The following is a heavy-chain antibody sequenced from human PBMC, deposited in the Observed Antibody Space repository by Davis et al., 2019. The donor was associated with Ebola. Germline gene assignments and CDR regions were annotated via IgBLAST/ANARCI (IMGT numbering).Heavy chain of an antibody. V-gene: IGHV3-30*04. CDR3: ARDPYSSSRYYYYGMDV. Sequence: GESLKISCTASGFTFGDYAMSWVRQAPGKGLEWVAVISYDGTNGYYADSVKGRFTISRDNAKNSLYLQMNSLRAEDTAVYYCARDPYSSSRYYYYGMDVWGKGTTVTVSS. CDR2: ISYDGTNG. CDR1: GFTFGDYA. D-gene: IGHD6-13*01. J-gene: IGHJ6*04.